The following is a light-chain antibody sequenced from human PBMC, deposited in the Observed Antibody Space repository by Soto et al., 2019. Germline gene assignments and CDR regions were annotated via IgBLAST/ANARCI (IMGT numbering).Light chain of an antibody. V-gene: IGKV3-15*01. J-gene: IGKJ4*01. CDR1: QSVRGN. CDR3: QQYNNWPPLT. Sequence: EIVITQPPATLSVSPGERATLSCRASQSVRGNLAWYQQKPGQAPRLLIYGASTRATGIPARFSGSGSGTEFTLTISSLQSEDFAVYYCQQYNNWPPLTFGGGTKVEIK. CDR2: GAS.